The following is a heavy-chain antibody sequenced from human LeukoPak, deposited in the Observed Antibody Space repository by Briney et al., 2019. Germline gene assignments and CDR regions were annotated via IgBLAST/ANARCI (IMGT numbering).Heavy chain of an antibody. V-gene: IGHV1-69*06. CDR2: IIPIFGTA. Sequence: ASVKVSCKASGGTFSSYAISWVRQAPGQGLEWMGGIIPIFGTANYAQKFQGRVTITADKSTSTAYMELSSLRSEDTAVYYCAREEGSGSYYRYWGQGTLVTVSS. CDR1: GGTFSSYA. D-gene: IGHD3-10*01. CDR3: AREEGSGSYYRY. J-gene: IGHJ4*02.